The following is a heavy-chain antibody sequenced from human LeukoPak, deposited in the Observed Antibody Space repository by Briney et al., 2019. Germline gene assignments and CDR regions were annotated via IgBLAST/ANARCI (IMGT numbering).Heavy chain of an antibody. V-gene: IGHV4-31*03. D-gene: IGHD6-13*01. CDR1: VGSISSGGYY. J-gene: IGHJ5*02. Sequence: PSETLSLTCTVSVGSISSGGYYWSWIRQHPGKGLEWIGYIYYSGSTYYNPSLKSRVTISVDTSKNQFSLKLSSVTAADTAVYYCARVAYSSSWYWFDPWGQGTLVTVSS. CDR3: ARVAYSSSWYWFDP. CDR2: IYYSGST.